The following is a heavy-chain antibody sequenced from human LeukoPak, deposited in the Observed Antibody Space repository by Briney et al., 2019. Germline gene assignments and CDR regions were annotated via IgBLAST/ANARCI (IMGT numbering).Heavy chain of an antibody. CDR3: ARGYCTNGVCYTGYGMDV. V-gene: IGHV3-13*01. CDR2: IGTAGDT. Sequence: GGSLRLSCAASGFTFSSYDMHWVRQATGKGLEWVSAIGTAGDTYYPGSVKGRFTISRENAENSLYLQMNSLRAGDTAVYYCARGYCTNGVCYTGYGMDVWGQGTTVTVSS. J-gene: IGHJ6*02. CDR1: GFTFSSYD. D-gene: IGHD2-8*01.